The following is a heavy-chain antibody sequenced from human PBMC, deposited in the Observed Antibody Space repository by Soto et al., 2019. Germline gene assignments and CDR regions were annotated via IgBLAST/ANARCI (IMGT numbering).Heavy chain of an antibody. D-gene: IGHD3-3*01. CDR2: ISSSSSTI. CDR3: ATPAWAYYDFWSGPPAAFLMDV. CDR1: GFTFSSYS. J-gene: IGHJ6*04. Sequence: GGSLRLSCAASGFTFSSYSMNWVRQAPGKGLEWVSYISSSSSTIYYADSVKGRFTISRDNAKNSLYLQMNSLRAEDMAVYYCATPAWAYYDFWSGPPAAFLMDVWGKGTTVTVSS. V-gene: IGHV3-48*01.